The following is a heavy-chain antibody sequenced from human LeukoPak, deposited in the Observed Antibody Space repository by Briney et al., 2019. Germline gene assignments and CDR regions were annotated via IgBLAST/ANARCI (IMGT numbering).Heavy chain of an antibody. Sequence: GASVNVSCKASGFTFTSSAVQWVRQARGQRLEWIGWIVVGSGNTNYAQKFQERVTITRDMSTSTAYMELSSLRSEDTAVYYCAAVYGYCSGGSCQFDYWGQGTLVTVSS. J-gene: IGHJ4*02. CDR3: AAVYGYCSGGSCQFDY. V-gene: IGHV1-58*01. D-gene: IGHD2-15*01. CDR2: IVVGSGNT. CDR1: GFTFTSSA.